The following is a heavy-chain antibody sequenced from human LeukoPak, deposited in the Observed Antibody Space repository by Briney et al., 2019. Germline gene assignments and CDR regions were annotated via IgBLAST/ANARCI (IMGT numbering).Heavy chain of an antibody. CDR2: ILFDGSKK. J-gene: IGHJ4*02. CDR1: GFTFSHHG. D-gene: IGHD3-22*01. Sequence: GGSLRLSCVASGFTFSHHGMHWVRQAPGKGLEGVAFILFDGSKKYFVDSVKGRFTISRDNSKNAVSLQMNNLRTEDTAMYYCARAVDKGTGYYMDFWGQGTLVTVSS. V-gene: IGHV3-30*02. CDR3: ARAVDKGTGYYMDF.